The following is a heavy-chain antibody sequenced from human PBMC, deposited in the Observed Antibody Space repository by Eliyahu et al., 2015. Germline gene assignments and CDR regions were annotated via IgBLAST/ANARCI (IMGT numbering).Heavy chain of an antibody. D-gene: IGHD2-2*02. CDR1: GYTFTSYA. Sequence: QVQLVQSGSELKKPGASVKVSCKASGYTFTSYAMNWVRQAPGQGLEWMGWINTNTGNPTYAQGFTGRFVFSLDTSVSTAYLQISSLKAEDTAVYYCARGYIPQSSTSCYTCYFDYWGQGTLVTVSS. CDR2: INTNTGNP. J-gene: IGHJ4*02. CDR3: ARGYIPQSSTSCYTCYFDY. V-gene: IGHV7-4-1*02.